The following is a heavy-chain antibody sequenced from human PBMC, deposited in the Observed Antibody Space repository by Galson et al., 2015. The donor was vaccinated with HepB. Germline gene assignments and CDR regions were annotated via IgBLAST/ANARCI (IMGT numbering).Heavy chain of an antibody. CDR3: ASTIRYCSSTSCYKPDDAFDI. CDR1: GGTFSSYA. CDR2: IIPIFGTA. J-gene: IGHJ3*02. V-gene: IGHV1-69*13. D-gene: IGHD2-2*02. Sequence: SVKVSCKASGGTFSSYAISWVRQAPGQGLEWMGGIIPIFGTANYAQKFQGRVTITADESTSTAYMELSSLRSEDTAVYYCASTIRYCSSTSCYKPDDAFDIWGQGTMVTVSS.